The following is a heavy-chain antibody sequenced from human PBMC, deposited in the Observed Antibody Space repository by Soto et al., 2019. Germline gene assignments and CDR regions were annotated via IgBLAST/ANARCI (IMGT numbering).Heavy chain of an antibody. CDR1: GFTFSSYS. V-gene: IGHV3-21*01. CDR3: ASLPVVTPPNWFDP. D-gene: IGHD2-21*02. J-gene: IGHJ5*02. CDR2: ISSSSSYI. Sequence: GGSLRLSCAASGFTFSSYSMNWVRQAPGKGLEWVSSISSSSSYIYYADSVKGRFTISRDNAKNSLYLQMNSLRAEDTAVYYCASLPVVTPPNWFDPWGQGTLDTVSS.